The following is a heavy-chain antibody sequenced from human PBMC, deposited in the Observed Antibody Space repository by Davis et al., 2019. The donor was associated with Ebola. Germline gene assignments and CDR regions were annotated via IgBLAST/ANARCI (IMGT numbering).Heavy chain of an antibody. V-gene: IGHV3-23*01. CDR1: GYTFSSHT. CDR3: VRDGWDSLFDY. D-gene: IGHD6-19*01. Sequence: GESLKISCEASGYTFSSHTMTWLRQASGRAMTWVARITATDGGTYYADAVKGRFTISRDNSKSTLFLQMNSLRVEDTSVYYCVRDGWDSLFDYLGQGTMVTVSS. CDR2: ITATDGGT. J-gene: IGHJ4*02.